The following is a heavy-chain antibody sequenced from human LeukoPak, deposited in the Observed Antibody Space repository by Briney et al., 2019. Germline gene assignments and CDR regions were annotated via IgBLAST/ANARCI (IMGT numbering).Heavy chain of an antibody. CDR3: AKLPSIAAADTEPVFGAFDI. D-gene: IGHD6-13*01. Sequence: PGGSLRLSCAASGFTFSSYGMHWVRQAPGKGLEWVAFIRYDGSNKYYADSVKGRFTISRDNSKNTLYLQMNSLRAEDTAVYYCAKLPSIAAADTEPVFGAFDIWGQGTMVTVSS. J-gene: IGHJ3*02. CDR2: IRYDGSNK. V-gene: IGHV3-30*02. CDR1: GFTFSSYG.